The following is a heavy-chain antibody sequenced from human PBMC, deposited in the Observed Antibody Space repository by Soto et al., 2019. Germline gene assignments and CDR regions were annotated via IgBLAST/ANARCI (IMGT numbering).Heavy chain of an antibody. CDR3: LRGQSRERALSDY. J-gene: IGHJ4*02. V-gene: IGHV3-72*01. CDR1: GFTLSDSY. Sequence: EVQLMESGGGLVQPGGSLRLSCAASGFTLSDSYMDWVRQAPGKGLEWVGRTKNKADGYTPQYAASVKGRFTISRDDSKNSLYLPMNRLQTEDSAIYFCLRGQSRERALSDYCGQVTLVTVSS. D-gene: IGHD1-26*01. CDR2: TKNKADGYTP.